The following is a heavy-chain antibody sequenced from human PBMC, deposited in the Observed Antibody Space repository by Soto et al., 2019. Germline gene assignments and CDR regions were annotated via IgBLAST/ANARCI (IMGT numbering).Heavy chain of an antibody. CDR2: ISYDGSNK. Sequence: QVQLVESGGGVVQPGRSLRLSCAASGFTFSSYAMHWVRQAPGKGLEWVAVISYDGSNKYYADSVKGRFTISRDNSKNTLYLQMNSLRAEDTAVYYCARDPVAGTYYYYGMDVWGQGTTVTVSS. V-gene: IGHV3-30-3*01. J-gene: IGHJ6*02. CDR3: ARDPVAGTYYYYGMDV. CDR1: GFTFSSYA. D-gene: IGHD6-19*01.